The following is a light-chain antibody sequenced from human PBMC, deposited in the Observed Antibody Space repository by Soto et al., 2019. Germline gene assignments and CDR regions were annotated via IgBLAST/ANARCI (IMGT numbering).Light chain of an antibody. Sequence: QSALTHPPSASGSPGQSVTISCTGSSSDVGGFDWVSWYQQHPGKVPKLMIYDVTKRPSGVPDRFSGSKSGNTASLTVSGLQAEDEAEYYCCSYAGSRTHVLFGGGTKLTVL. CDR1: SSDVGGFDW. J-gene: IGLJ2*01. CDR3: CSYAGSRTHVL. CDR2: DVT. V-gene: IGLV2-8*01.